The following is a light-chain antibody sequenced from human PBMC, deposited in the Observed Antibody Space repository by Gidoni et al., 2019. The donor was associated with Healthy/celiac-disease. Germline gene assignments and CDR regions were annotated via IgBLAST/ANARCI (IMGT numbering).Light chain of an antibody. CDR2: DDS. Sequence: SYVLTQPPSVSVAPGQTARLTCGGNNIGSKSVPWYQQTPGQAPVLVVYDDSDRPSGPPERFSGANSGNTATLTISRVEAGDEADYYCQVWDSSSDHPVFGGGTKLTVL. CDR1: NIGSKS. V-gene: IGLV3-21*02. CDR3: QVWDSSSDHPV. J-gene: IGLJ3*02.